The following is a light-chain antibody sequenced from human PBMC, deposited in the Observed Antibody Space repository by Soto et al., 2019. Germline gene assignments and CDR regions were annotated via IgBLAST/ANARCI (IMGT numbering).Light chain of an antibody. CDR1: SSDVGNYNY. CDR2: EVT. CDR3: SSYTSTSTLFV. Sequence: QSALTQPASVSGSPGQSITISCTGASSDVGNYNYVSWFQQHPGKAPKLLIYEVTTRPSGVSNRFSGSKSGDTASLTISGLQAEDEADYFCSSYTSTSTLFVFGTGTKATVL. V-gene: IGLV2-14*01. J-gene: IGLJ1*01.